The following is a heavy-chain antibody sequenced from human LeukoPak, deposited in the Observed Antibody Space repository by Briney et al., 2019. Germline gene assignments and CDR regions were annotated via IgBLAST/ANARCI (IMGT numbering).Heavy chain of an antibody. V-gene: IGHV1-2*02. D-gene: IGHD2-15*01. CDR1: GYNFSVYY. CDR3: ATKGGLTPNTLAM. J-gene: IGHJ3*01. CDR2: MDPNSGDT. Sequence: GASVKVSCKGSGYNFSVYYMHWVRQAPGQGLEWMGWMDPNSGDTIYAPKFQGRVSMIRDTSITTAYMELSSLTFDDSAIYYCATKGGLTPNTLAMWGHGTMVTVSS.